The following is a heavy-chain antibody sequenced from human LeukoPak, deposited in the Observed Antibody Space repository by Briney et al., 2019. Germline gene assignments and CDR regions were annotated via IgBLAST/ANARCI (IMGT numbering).Heavy chain of an antibody. J-gene: IGHJ4*02. D-gene: IGHD2-2*01. CDR1: GFTFSSYA. CDR2: ISGSDGST. V-gene: IGHV3-23*01. CDR3: AKDRRCSSISCYRGYFVY. Sequence: RPGGSLRLSCAASGFTFSSYAMTWVRQAPGKGLEWVSVISGSDGSTYYADSVKGRFTISRDNSRNTLYVKMNSLRAEDTPAYQCAKDRRCSSISCYRGYFVYLGQGTLVTVSS.